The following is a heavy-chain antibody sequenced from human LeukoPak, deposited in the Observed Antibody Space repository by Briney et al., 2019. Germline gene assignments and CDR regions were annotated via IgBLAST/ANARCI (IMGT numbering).Heavy chain of an antibody. J-gene: IGHJ4*02. Sequence: GGSLRLSCAASGFTFSDYYMSRIRQAPGKGLEWVSYISSSGSTIYYADSVKGRFTISRDNAKNSLYLQMNSLRAEDTAVYYCARAMGYSSGWYEFDYWGQGTLVTVSS. V-gene: IGHV3-11*01. D-gene: IGHD6-19*01. CDR3: ARAMGYSSGWYEFDY. CDR1: GFTFSDYY. CDR2: ISSSGSTI.